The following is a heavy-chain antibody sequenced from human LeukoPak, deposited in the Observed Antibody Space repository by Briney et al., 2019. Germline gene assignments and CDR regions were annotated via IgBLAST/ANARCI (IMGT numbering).Heavy chain of an antibody. V-gene: IGHV1-69*04. CDR1: GYTFTIYG. CDR2: IIPILGIA. J-gene: IGHJ4*02. D-gene: IGHD2-15*01. CDR3: ARDVLGYCSGGSCRDY. Sequence: ASVKVSCKASGYTFTIYGISWVRQAPGQGLEWMGRIIPILGIANYAQKFQGRVTITADKSTSTAYMELSSLRSEDTAVYYCARDVLGYCSGGSCRDYWGQGTLVTVSS.